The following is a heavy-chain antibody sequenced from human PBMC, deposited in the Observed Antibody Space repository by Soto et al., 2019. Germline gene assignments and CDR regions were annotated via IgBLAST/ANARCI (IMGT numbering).Heavy chain of an antibody. Sequence: QVQLVQSGAEVKKPGASVKVSCKASGYTFTSYGISWVRQAPGQGLEWMGWISAYNGNTNYAQKLEGRVTMTTDTCTSTAYMELRRLRCEDTAVYYCARDSIMSSSSPNRYYYYYGMDVWGQGTTVTVSS. V-gene: IGHV1-18*04. CDR2: ISAYNGNT. D-gene: IGHD6-6*01. CDR1: GYTFTSYG. J-gene: IGHJ6*02. CDR3: ARDSIMSSSSPNRYYYYYGMDV.